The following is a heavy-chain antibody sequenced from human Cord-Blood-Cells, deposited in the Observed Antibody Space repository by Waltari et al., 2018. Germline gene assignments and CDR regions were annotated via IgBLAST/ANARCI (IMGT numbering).Heavy chain of an antibody. D-gene: IGHD6-13*01. Sequence: EVQLVQSGAEVKKPGATVKISCKVSGYTFTDYYMHWVQQAPGKGLEWMGLVDPEDGEKINAEKFQGGVTRTADTSTDTAYMELSSLRSEDTAVYYCATGRHSSSWYIDYWGQGTLVTVSS. V-gene: IGHV1-69-2*01. CDR1: GYTFTDYY. CDR2: VDPEDGEK. CDR3: ATGRHSSSWYIDY. J-gene: IGHJ4*02.